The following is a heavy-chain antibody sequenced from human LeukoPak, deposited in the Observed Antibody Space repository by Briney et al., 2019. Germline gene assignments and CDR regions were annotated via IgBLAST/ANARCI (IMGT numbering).Heavy chain of an antibody. D-gene: IGHD2-15*01. CDR3: ARAISGGSPITASDY. CDR1: GYTFTSYG. Sequence: ASVKVSCKASGYTFTSYGISWVRQAPGQGLEWMGWISAYNGNTNYAQKFQGRVTMTTDTSTSTAYMELSRLRSDDTAVYYCARAISGGSPITASDYWGQGTLVTVSS. J-gene: IGHJ4*02. CDR2: ISAYNGNT. V-gene: IGHV1-18*01.